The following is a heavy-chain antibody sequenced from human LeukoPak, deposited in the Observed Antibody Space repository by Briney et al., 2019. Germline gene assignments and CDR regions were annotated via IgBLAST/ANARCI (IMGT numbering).Heavy chain of an antibody. CDR3: ARTKVGASSHFDY. CDR1: GGSISSGGYS. Sequence: SETLSLTCAVSGGSISSGGYSWSWIRQPPRKGLEWIGYIYHSGSTYYNPSLKSRVTISVDRSKNQFSLKLSSVTAADTAVYYCARTKVGASSHFDYWGQGTLVTVSS. D-gene: IGHD1-26*01. CDR2: IYHSGST. J-gene: IGHJ4*02. V-gene: IGHV4-30-2*01.